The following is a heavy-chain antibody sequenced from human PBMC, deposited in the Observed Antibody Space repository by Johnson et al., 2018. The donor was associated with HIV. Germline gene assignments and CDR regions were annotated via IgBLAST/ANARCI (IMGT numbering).Heavy chain of an antibody. D-gene: IGHD6-6*01. CDR1: GFTFSSYA. J-gene: IGHJ3*02. Sequence: QVQLVESGGGVVQPGRSLRLSCAASGFTFSSYAMPWVRQAPGKGLEWVAVISYDGSNKNYADSVKGRFTISRDNSKNTLYLQMNSLRADDTAVYYCARAKSIAIRGGAFDIWGQGTTVTVSS. CDR2: ISYDGSNK. V-gene: IGHV3-30*01. CDR3: ARAKSIAIRGGAFDI.